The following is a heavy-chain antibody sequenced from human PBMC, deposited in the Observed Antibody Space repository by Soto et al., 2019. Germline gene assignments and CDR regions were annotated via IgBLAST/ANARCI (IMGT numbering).Heavy chain of an antibody. D-gene: IGHD1-7*01. CDR1: GGSFTSNNW. Sequence: SETLSLTCAVSGGSFTSNNWWAWVRQPPGQGLEWIGEIYRTGSTNYNPSLKSRVTISLDKSENQFSLKVTSLTAADTAVYYCASRDPGTSVDYWGQGTLVTVSS. CDR3: ASRDPGTSVDY. J-gene: IGHJ4*02. V-gene: IGHV4-4*02. CDR2: IYRTGST.